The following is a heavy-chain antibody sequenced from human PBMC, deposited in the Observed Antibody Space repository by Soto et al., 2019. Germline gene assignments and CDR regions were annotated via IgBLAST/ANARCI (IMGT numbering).Heavy chain of an antibody. J-gene: IGHJ4*02. V-gene: IGHV4-31*03. CDR1: GGSISSGGYY. CDR3: ARVYGSGSYYADY. D-gene: IGHD3-10*01. CDR2: IYYSWST. Sequence: QVQLQESGPGLVKPSQTLSLTCTVSGGSISSGGYYWSWIRQHPGKGLEWIGYIYYSWSTYYNPSLKSRVTISVDTSKNQFSLKLSSVTASDTAVYYCARVYGSGSYYADYWGQGTLVTVSS.